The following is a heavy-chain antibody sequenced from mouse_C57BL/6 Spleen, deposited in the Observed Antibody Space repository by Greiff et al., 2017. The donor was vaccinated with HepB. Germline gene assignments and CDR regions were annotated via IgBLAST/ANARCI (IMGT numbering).Heavy chain of an antibody. CDR1: GFTFSDYG. J-gene: IGHJ3*01. Sequence: EVQLVESGGGLLKPGGPLKLSCAASGFTFSDYGLHWVRRVPEKGLEWVAYISSGSSTIYFADTVKGRFTISRDNAKNTLFLQMTSLRSEDTAMYYCARPNDYDVFAYWGQGTLVTVSA. CDR2: ISSGSSTI. D-gene: IGHD2-4*01. CDR3: ARPNDYDVFAY. V-gene: IGHV5-17*01.